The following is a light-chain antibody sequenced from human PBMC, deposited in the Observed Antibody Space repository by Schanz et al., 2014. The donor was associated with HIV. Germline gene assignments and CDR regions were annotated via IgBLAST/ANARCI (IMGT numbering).Light chain of an antibody. CDR2: GAS. CDR1: QSVSSN. Sequence: EIVMTQSPATLSVSPGERATLSCRASQSVSSNLAWYQQKPGQAPRLLIYGASTRATGIPDRFSGSGSGTDFTLTISRLEPEDFATYYCQQYNSYPRTFGQGTKVEIK. V-gene: IGKV3-15*01. J-gene: IGKJ1*01. CDR3: QQYNSYPRT.